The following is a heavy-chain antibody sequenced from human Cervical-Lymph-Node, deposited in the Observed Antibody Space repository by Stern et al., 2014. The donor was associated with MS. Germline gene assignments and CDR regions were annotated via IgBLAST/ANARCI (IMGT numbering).Heavy chain of an antibody. CDR1: GFTLRSNY. J-gene: IGHJ4*02. CDR3: ARGGYTGYDFGH. CDR2: MFSGGST. V-gene: IGHV3-53*01. D-gene: IGHD5-12*01. Sequence: EVQLVESGGGLIQSGGSLRLSCAASGFTLRSNYMSWVRQAPGKGLEWVSVMFSGGSTNYADSVKGRFTISRDNSKNTLYLQMNGLRADDTAVYYCARGGYTGYDFGHWGQGTLVTVSS.